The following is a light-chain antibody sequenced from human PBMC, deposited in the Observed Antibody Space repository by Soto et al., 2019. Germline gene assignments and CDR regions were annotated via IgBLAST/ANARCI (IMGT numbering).Light chain of an antibody. J-gene: IGKJ1*01. V-gene: IGKV1-5*01. Sequence: DIQMTQSPSTLSASVGDRVTITCRASQSISSWLAWYQQKPGKAPKLLIYDASSLESGVPSRFSGSGSGTEFTLTISSLQPDDFATYYCQQYHSWWTFGQGTKVEIK. CDR2: DAS. CDR1: QSISSW. CDR3: QQYHSWWT.